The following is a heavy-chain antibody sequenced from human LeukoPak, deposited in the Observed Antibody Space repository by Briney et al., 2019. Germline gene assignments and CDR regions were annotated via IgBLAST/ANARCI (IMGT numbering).Heavy chain of an antibody. CDR2: IYYSGIT. D-gene: IGHD6-19*01. V-gene: IGHV4-59*01. CDR3: ARVMASGWTGFDY. CDR1: GGSISSYY. Sequence: SETLSLTCTVSGGSISSYYWSWIRQPPGKGVEWIGHIYYSGITTYDPSFKSRVIISVDTSKNQFFLRLSSVTAADTAVYYCARVMASGWTGFDYWGQGALVTVSS. J-gene: IGHJ4*02.